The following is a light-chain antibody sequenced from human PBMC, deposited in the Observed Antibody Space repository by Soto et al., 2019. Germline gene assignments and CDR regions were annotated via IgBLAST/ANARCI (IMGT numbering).Light chain of an antibody. CDR1: SSDIGSYNY. CDR2: EVS. CDR3: SSHTTYSTRI. J-gene: IGLJ1*01. V-gene: IGLV2-14*01. Sequence: QSALTQPASVSGSPGQSIAISCTGTSSDIGSYNYVSWYQQHPDKAPKLIIHEVSNRPSGISDHFSGSKSGNTASLTISGLQADDEAYYYCSSHTTYSTRIFGTGTKVTGL.